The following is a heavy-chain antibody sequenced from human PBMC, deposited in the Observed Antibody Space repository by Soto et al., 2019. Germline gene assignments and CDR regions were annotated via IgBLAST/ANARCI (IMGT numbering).Heavy chain of an antibody. CDR3: FCFSTGEDGGYDLCNVLDF. J-gene: IGHJ3*01. Sequence: GGSLRLSCAASGFSFSNYWMGWVRQAPGKGLEWVANIREDGSETYYVESVKGRFTISRDNAKNSLYLQTNSLRDEDTTVYYNFCFSTGEDGGYDLCNVLDFWGKGTMVPVTS. CDR1: GFSFSNYW. CDR2: IREDGSET. D-gene: IGHD3-3*01. V-gene: IGHV3-7*01.